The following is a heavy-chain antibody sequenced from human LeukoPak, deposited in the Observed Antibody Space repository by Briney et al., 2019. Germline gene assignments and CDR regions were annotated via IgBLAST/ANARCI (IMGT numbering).Heavy chain of an antibody. J-gene: IGHJ4*02. Sequence: PGGSLRLSCAASGFTFSSYAMSWVRQAPGKGLEWVSAISGSGGSTYYADSVKGRFTISRDNSKNTLYLQMNSLRVEDTAVYYCAKDRDYDFWSGYNLGVYFDYWGQGTLVTVSS. CDR2: ISGSGGST. D-gene: IGHD3-3*01. V-gene: IGHV3-23*01. CDR3: AKDRDYDFWSGYNLGVYFDY. CDR1: GFTFSSYA.